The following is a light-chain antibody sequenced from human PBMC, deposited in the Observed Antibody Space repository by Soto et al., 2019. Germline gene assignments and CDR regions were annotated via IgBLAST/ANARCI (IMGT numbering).Light chain of an antibody. CDR1: QSLSSGY. CDR2: AAS. Sequence: EIVLTQSPGTLSLSPGERATLSCRASQSLSSGYLAWYQQKPGQAPTILIYAASSRATGIPDRFSGSGSGTDFSLTIRRLEPEDFAVYYCHQYDTSPRTVGQGPKVEI. V-gene: IGKV3-20*01. J-gene: IGKJ1*01. CDR3: HQYDTSPRT.